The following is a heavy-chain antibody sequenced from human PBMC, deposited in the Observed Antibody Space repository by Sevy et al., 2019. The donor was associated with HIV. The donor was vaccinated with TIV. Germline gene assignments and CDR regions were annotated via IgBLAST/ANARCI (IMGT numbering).Heavy chain of an antibody. D-gene: IGHD3-16*02. V-gene: IGHV4-34*01. J-gene: IGHJ4*02. Sequence: SDTLSLTCAVYGGSFSGYYWSWIRQPPGKGLEWIGEINHSGSTNYNPSLKSRVTISVDTSKNQFSLKLSSVTAADTAVYYCARGCGDYVWGSYRYTGDCSVLDYWGQGTLVTVSS. CDR1: GGSFSGYY. CDR2: INHSGST. CDR3: ARGCGDYVWGSYRYTGDCSVLDY.